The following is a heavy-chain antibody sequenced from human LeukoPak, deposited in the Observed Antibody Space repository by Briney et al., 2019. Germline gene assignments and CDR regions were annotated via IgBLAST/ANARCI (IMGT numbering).Heavy chain of an antibody. Sequence: PGGSLRLSCTASGFTFNNYYMHWVRQAPGKGLGWVSSISGDGSSRHYEESVKGRFTISRDNAKNTLYLQMDSLRAEDTAVYYCARALGYCVADCAWGQRTLVTVSS. CDR3: ARALGYCVADCA. V-gene: IGHV3-74*01. CDR1: GFTFNNYY. D-gene: IGHD2-21*02. CDR2: ISGDGSSR. J-gene: IGHJ5*02.